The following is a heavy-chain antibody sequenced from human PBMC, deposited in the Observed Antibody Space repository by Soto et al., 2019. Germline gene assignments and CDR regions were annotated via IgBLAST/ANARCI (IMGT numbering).Heavy chain of an antibody. V-gene: IGHV1-2*04. D-gene: IGHD6-19*01. CDR1: GYTFTGYY. Sequence: GASVKVSCKASGYTFTGYYMHWVRQAPGQGREWMGWINPNSGGTNYAQKFQGWVTMTRDTSISTAYMELSRLRSDDTAVYYCARDHGYSSGWPYNYGMDVWGQGTTVTVS. CDR2: INPNSGGT. CDR3: ARDHGYSSGWPYNYGMDV. J-gene: IGHJ6*02.